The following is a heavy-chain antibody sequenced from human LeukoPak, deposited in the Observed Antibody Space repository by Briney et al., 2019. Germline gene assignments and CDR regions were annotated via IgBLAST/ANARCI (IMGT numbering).Heavy chain of an antibody. J-gene: IGHJ6*03. CDR1: GFTFSSYA. CDR3: ARGGLDYYDSSGSYYYYYYMDV. CDR2: ISGSGGST. D-gene: IGHD3-22*01. V-gene: IGHV3-23*01. Sequence: PGGSLRLSCAASGFTFSSYAMSWVRQAPGKGLEWVSAISGSGGSTYYADSVKGRFTISRDNSKNTLYLQMNSLRAEDTAVYYCARGGLDYYDSSGSYYYYYYMDVWGKGTTVTVSS.